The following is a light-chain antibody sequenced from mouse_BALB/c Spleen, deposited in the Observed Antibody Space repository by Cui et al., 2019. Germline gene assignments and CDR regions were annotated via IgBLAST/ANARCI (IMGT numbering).Light chain of an antibody. CDR3: QQGQSYPLT. Sequence: QMNQSPCSLSASLGDTITITCHASQNINVWLSWYQQKPGNIPKLLIYKASNLHTGVPSRFSGSGSGTGFTLTISSLQPEDIATYYCQQGQSYPLTFGAGTKLELK. J-gene: IGKJ5*01. CDR1: QNINVW. CDR2: KAS. V-gene: IGKV11-125*01.